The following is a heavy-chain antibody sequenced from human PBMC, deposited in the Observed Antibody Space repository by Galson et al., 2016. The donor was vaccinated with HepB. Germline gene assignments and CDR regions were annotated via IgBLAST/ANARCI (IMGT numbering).Heavy chain of an antibody. CDR2: ISGDGGST. CDR3: ATFTEEHSSFES. Sequence: SLRLSCAANGFIFRSYAMSWVRQAPGKGLEWVSAISGDGGSTYYADSVKGRLTISRDNSKDTLYLQMNSLRAEDTAIYYCATFTEEHSSFESWGQGTQVTVSS. CDR1: GFIFRSYA. J-gene: IGHJ4*02. V-gene: IGHV3-23*01. D-gene: IGHD4-11*01.